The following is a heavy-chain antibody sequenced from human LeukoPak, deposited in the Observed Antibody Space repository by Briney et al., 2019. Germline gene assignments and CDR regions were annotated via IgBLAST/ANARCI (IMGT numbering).Heavy chain of an antibody. CDR3: AREGWNDAEAYDY. J-gene: IGHJ4*02. D-gene: IGHD1-1*01. CDR2: IYHSGST. CDR1: GGSISSGGYS. V-gene: IGHV4-30-2*01. Sequence: PSQTLSLTCAVSGGSISSGGYSWSWIRQPPGKGLEWIGYIYHSGSTYYNPSLKSRVTISVDRSKNQFSLKLSSVTAADTAVYYCAREGWNDAEAYDYWGQGTLVTVSS.